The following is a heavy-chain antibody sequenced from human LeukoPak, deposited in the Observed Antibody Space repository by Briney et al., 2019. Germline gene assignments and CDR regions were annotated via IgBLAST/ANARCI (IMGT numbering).Heavy chain of an antibody. J-gene: IGHJ4*02. D-gene: IGHD6-13*01. CDR3: VKDGLAAATVYYFDY. CDR2: ISSNGGST. CDR1: GFTFSSYA. Sequence: GGPLRLSCSASGFTFSSYAMHWVRQAPGKGLEYASAISSNGGSTYYADSVKGRFTISRDNSKNTLYLQMSSLRAEDTAVYYCVKDGLAAATVYYFDYWGQGTLVTVSS. V-gene: IGHV3-64D*06.